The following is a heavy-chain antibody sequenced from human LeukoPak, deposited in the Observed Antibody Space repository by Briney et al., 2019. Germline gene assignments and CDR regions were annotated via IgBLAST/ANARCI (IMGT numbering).Heavy chain of an antibody. CDR2: IYTSGST. D-gene: IGHD3-10*01. CDR3: AGANYGSGSYYPNLFDY. J-gene: IGHJ4*02. Sequence: SETLSLTCTVSGGSISSYYWSWIRQPAGKGLEWIGRIYTSGSTNYNPSLKSRVTMSVDTSKNQFSLKLSSVTAADTAVYYCAGANYGSGSYYPNLFDYWGQGTLVTVSS. CDR1: GGSISSYY. V-gene: IGHV4-4*07.